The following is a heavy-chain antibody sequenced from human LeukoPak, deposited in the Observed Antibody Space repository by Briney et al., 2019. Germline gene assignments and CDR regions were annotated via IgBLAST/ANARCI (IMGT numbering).Heavy chain of an antibody. CDR2: INQSGST. J-gene: IGHJ5*02. D-gene: IGHD2-15*01. CDR1: GGSFSGYY. V-gene: IGHV4-34*01. CDR3: ARVGCSGGSCYFNWFDP. Sequence: KPSETLSLTCAVYGGSFSGYYWSWIRQPPGKGLEWIGEINQSGSTNYNPSLKSRVTISVDTSKNQFSLKLSSVTAADTAVYYCARVGCSGGSCYFNWFDPWGQGTLVTVSS.